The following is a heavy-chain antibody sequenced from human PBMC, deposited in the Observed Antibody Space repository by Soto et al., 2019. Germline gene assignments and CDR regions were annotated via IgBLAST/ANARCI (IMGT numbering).Heavy chain of an antibody. CDR2: ISSSSSTI. V-gene: IGHV3-48*02. CDR1: GFTFSSYS. J-gene: IGHJ2*01. CDR3: ARTPSGSYYRYFDL. Sequence: GGSLRLSCAASGFTFSSYSMNWVRQAPGKGLEWVSYISSSSSTIYYADSVKGRCTISRDNAKNSLYLQMNSLRDEDTAVYYCARTPSGSYYRYFDLWGRGTLVTVSS. D-gene: IGHD1-26*01.